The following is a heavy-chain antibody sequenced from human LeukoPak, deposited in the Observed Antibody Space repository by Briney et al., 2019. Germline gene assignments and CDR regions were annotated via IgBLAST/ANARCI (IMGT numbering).Heavy chain of an antibody. V-gene: IGHV4-31*03. CDR2: IYYSGST. CDR3: AREDYGDYWFDP. CDR1: GGSISSGGYY. Sequence: SETLSLTCTVSGGSISSGGYYWSWIRQHPGKGLEWIGYIYYSGSTYYNPSLKSRVTISVDTSKNQFSLKLSSVTAADTAVYYCAREDYGDYWFDPWGQGTLSPSPQ. J-gene: IGHJ5*02. D-gene: IGHD4-17*01.